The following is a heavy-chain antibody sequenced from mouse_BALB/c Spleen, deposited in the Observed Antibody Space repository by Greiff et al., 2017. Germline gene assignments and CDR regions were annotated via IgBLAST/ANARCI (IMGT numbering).Heavy chain of an antibody. J-gene: IGHJ2*01. CDR3: TREITTEEYFDY. V-gene: IGHV1-5*01. Sequence: VQLQQSGTVLARPGASVKMSCKASGYTFTSYWMHWVKQRPGQGLEWIGAIYPGNSDTSYNQKFKGKAKLTAVTSTSTAYMELSSLTNEDSAVYYCTREITTEEYFDYWGQGTTLTVSS. D-gene: IGHD2-4*01. CDR2: IYPGNSDT. CDR1: GYTFTSYW.